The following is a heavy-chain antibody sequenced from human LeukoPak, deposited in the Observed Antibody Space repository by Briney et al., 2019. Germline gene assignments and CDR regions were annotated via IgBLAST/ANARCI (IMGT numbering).Heavy chain of an antibody. CDR3: ASAIDYGGNSANGGFDY. Sequence: ASVKVSCKASGYTFTSYGISWVRQAPGQGLEWMGWISAYNGNTNYAQKLQGRVTMTTDTSTSTAYMELRSLRSDDTAVYYCASAIDYGGNSANGGFDYWGQGTLVTVSS. CDR1: GYTFTSYG. V-gene: IGHV1-18*01. J-gene: IGHJ4*02. CDR2: ISAYNGNT. D-gene: IGHD4-23*01.